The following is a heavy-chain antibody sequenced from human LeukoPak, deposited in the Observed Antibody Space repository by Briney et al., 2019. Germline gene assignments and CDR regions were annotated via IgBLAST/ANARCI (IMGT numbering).Heavy chain of an antibody. Sequence: ASVKVSCKASGYTFNSYYMHWVRQAPGQGLEWMGWINPNITTTNFAQKFQGRVTLTRDTSISTAYMDLTWLTSDDTAVYYCARGGTICSGSDCYLNWLDSWGQGTLVTVSS. V-gene: IGHV1-2*02. CDR3: ARGGTICSGSDCYLNWLDS. CDR1: GYTFNSYY. CDR2: INPNITTT. D-gene: IGHD2-21*02. J-gene: IGHJ5*01.